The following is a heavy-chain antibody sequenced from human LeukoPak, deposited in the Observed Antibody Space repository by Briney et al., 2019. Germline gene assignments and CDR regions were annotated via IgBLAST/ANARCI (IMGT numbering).Heavy chain of an antibody. CDR2: SNTDGTI. J-gene: IGHJ3*01. V-gene: IGHV3-48*02. CDR1: GFTFSYYS. Sequence: QTGGSLRLSCAASGFTFSYYSMNWGRQAPGKGLEWISYSNTDGTISYADSVKGRFTISRDNAENSLYLQMNSLRDEDTAVYFCVRDRDYAFDFWGQGTMVTVSS. CDR3: VRDRDYAFDF.